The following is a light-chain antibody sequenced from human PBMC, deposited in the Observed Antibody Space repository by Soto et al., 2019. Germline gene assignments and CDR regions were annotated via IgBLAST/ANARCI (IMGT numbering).Light chain of an antibody. CDR1: SSDVGGYNY. J-gene: IGLJ2*01. V-gene: IGLV2-14*01. CDR2: DVS. CDR3: SSYTSSSTSLVV. Sequence: QSALTQPASVSGSPGQSITISCTGTSSDVGGYNYVSWCQQHPGKAPKLMIYDVSNRPSGVSNRFSGSKSGNTASLTISGLQAEDEADYYCSSYTSSSTSLVVFGGGTKVTVL.